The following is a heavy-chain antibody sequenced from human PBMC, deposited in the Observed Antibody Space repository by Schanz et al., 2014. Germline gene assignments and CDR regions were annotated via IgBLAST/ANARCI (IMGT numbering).Heavy chain of an antibody. D-gene: IGHD3-10*01. J-gene: IGHJ6*02. CDR2: IYSGGGT. CDR1: TFSVSSNY. CDR3: ARYRDYHYGMDV. V-gene: IGHV3-66*01. Sequence: EVQLVESGGGLVQPGGSLRLSCAASTFSVSSNYMTWVRQAPGKGLEWVSVIYSGGGTYYATSVKGRFTISRDNSKNTLFLQMNSLRVEDTAVYYCARYRDYHYGMDVWGQGTMVTVSS.